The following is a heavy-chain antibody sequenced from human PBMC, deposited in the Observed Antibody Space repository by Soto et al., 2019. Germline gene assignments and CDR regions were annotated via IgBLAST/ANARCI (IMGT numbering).Heavy chain of an antibody. CDR1: GYTFTSSA. D-gene: IGHD6-13*01. V-gene: IGHV1-3*01. J-gene: IGHJ6*02. CDR3: ARDPTPGIAAAGIYYFYGMDV. Sequence: ASVKVSCKASGYTFTSSAMHWVRQAPGQRLEWMGWINAGNGNTEYSQKFQGRVTITGDTSASTAYMELSSLRSEDTAVYYCARDPTPGIAAAGIYYFYGMDVCGQLTTFTVSS. CDR2: INAGNGNT.